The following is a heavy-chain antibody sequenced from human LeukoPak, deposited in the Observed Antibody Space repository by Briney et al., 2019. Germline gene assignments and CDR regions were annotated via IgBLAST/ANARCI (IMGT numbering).Heavy chain of an antibody. J-gene: IGHJ5*02. Sequence: EASVKVSCKASGYTFTGYHMHWVRQAPGQGLEWMGWINPNSGGTNYAQKFQGRVTMTRDTSISTAYMELSRLRSDDTAVYYCARAPKRTGTTYPVKNWFDPWGQGTLVTVSS. CDR1: GYTFTGYH. D-gene: IGHD1-7*01. CDR2: INPNSGGT. CDR3: ARAPKRTGTTYPVKNWFDP. V-gene: IGHV1-2*02.